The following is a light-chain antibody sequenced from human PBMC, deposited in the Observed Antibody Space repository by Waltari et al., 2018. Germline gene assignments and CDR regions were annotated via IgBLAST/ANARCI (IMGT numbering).Light chain of an antibody. CDR2: KTS. CDR3: QHGYGTPYS. V-gene: IGKV1-39*01. Sequence: DIQMTQSPSSLSASVGDRVTITCRASENVNNYLNWYQQKPGKAPKFLIYKTSTLQSGVPSRFSGSGSGTDYTFTISSLQSEDVATYYCQHGYGTPYSFGQGTKVEI. CDR1: ENVNNY. J-gene: IGKJ2*03.